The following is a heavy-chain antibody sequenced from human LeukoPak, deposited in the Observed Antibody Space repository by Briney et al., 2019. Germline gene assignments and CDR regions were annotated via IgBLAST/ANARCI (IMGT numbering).Heavy chain of an antibody. V-gene: IGHV1-24*01. Sequence: GASVKVSCTVSGSSLTELSLYWVRQAPGKGLEWMGGFDVIDAKTFYAQKFQGRVTMTEDSSTDTAYMELSSLRSDDTTFYYCAAGRPYSLLDYWGQGTTVTVSS. D-gene: IGHD5-18*01. CDR1: GSSLTELS. CDR3: AAGRPYSLLDY. J-gene: IGHJ4*02. CDR2: FDVIDAKT.